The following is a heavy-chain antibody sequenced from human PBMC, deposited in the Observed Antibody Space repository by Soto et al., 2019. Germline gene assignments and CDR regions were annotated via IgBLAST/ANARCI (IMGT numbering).Heavy chain of an antibody. J-gene: IGHJ3*02. CDR1: GLTFSGAW. CDR2: IKSKVDGETT. Sequence: GSLRLSCAASGLTFSGAWMNWVRQAPGKGLEWVGRIKSKVDGETTDYGAPVKGRFTISRDDSKNTLYLQMTSLKTEDTAVYYCTTDAQWGIWGQGTLVTVSS. V-gene: IGHV3-15*07. CDR3: TTDAQWGI. D-gene: IGHD2-8*01.